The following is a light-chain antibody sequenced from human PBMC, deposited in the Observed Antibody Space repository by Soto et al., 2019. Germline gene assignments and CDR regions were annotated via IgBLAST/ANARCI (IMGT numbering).Light chain of an antibody. CDR2: AAS. Sequence: EIVLTQSPGTLSLSPGERATLSCRASQSVSSSYLAWYKQKPGQAPSLLIYAASSRAAGIPDRFSGSGSGTDFTLTISRLESEDFAVYYCQQNDISPFTFGQGTKVDIK. CDR3: QQNDISPFT. J-gene: IGKJ2*01. V-gene: IGKV3-20*01. CDR1: QSVSSSY.